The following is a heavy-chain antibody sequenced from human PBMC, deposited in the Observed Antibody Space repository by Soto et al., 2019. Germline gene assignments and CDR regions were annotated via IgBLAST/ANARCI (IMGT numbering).Heavy chain of an antibody. V-gene: IGHV3-23*01. CDR3: AKDGSYGDYADWYSDL. CDR1: GFTFSSYA. CDR2: ISGSGGST. J-gene: IGHJ2*01. Sequence: EVQLLESGGGLVQPGGSLRLSCAASGFTFSSYAMSWVRQAPGKGLEWVSAISGSGGSTYYADSVKGRFTIARDNSKNTLYLQKNSLRAEDTAVYYCAKDGSYGDYADWYSDLWGRGTLVTVSS. D-gene: IGHD4-17*01.